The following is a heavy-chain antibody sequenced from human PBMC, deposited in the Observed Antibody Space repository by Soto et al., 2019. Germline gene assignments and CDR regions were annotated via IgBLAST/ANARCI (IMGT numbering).Heavy chain of an antibody. CDR2: IYYSGST. CDR3: ARVRGYSYVYFDY. V-gene: IGHV4-59*01. Sequence: SETLSLTCTVSGGSISSYYWSWIRQPPGKGLEWIGYIYYSGSTNYNPSLKSRVTISVDTSKNQFSLKLSSVTAADTAVYYCARVRGYSYVYFDYWGQGTLVTVSS. D-gene: IGHD5-18*01. J-gene: IGHJ4*02. CDR1: GGSISSYY.